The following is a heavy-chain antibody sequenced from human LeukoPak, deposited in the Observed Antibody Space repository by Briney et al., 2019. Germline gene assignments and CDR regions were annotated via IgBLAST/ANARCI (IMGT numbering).Heavy chain of an antibody. CDR3: ARSPRGHDILTRIWGSNWFDP. CDR2: INHSGGT. CDR1: GGSFSGYY. V-gene: IGHV4-34*01. J-gene: IGHJ5*02. D-gene: IGHD3-9*01. Sequence: KSSETLSLTCAVYGGSFSGYYWSWIRQPPGKGLEWIGEINHSGGTNYNPSLKSRVTISVDTSKNQFSLKLNSVTAADTAVYYCARSPRGHDILTRIWGSNWFDPWGQGTLVTVSS.